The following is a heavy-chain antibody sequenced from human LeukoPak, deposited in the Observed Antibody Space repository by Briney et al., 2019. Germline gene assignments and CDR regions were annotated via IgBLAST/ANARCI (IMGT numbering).Heavy chain of an antibody. CDR2: ISPSGGST. J-gene: IGHJ4*02. V-gene: IGHV1-46*01. CDR3: ARIGYYYGSGSYDY. CDR1: GYSLTTYY. Sequence: GASVKVSCKASGYSLTTYYIHWIRQAPGQGLEWMAVISPSGGSTNYAQKFQGRVTITRDTSASTAYMELSSLRSEDTAVYYCARIGYYYGSGSYDYWGQGTLVTVSS. D-gene: IGHD3-10*01.